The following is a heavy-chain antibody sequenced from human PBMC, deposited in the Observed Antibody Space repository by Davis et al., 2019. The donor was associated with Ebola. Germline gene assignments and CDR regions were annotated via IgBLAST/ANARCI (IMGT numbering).Heavy chain of an antibody. CDR1: GFTFSSNS. CDR2: ISSSSSYI. Sequence: GESLKISCAASGFTFSSNSMNWVRQAPGKGLEWVSFISSSSSYIYYADSVKGRFTISRDNSKNTLYLQMNSLRAEDTAVYYCAKDTAMVLFDYWGQGTLVTVSS. J-gene: IGHJ4*02. CDR3: AKDTAMVLFDY. V-gene: IGHV3-21*04. D-gene: IGHD5-18*01.